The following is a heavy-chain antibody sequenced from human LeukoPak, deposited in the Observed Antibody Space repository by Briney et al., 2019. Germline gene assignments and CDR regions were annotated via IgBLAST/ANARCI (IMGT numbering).Heavy chain of an antibody. CDR2: VSNDEGNK. D-gene: IGHD3-3*01. J-gene: IGHJ4*02. CDR1: GFTFSSFA. V-gene: IGHV3-30*09. CDR3: ARAHYDFWSGPFDL. Sequence: GGSLRLSCAASGFTFSSFAMHWVRQSPGRGLEWLTAVSNDEGNKYSADSVKGRFAISRDNSKSTLYLQMNSLRAEDTAIYYCARAHYDFWSGPFDLWGQGILVIVSS.